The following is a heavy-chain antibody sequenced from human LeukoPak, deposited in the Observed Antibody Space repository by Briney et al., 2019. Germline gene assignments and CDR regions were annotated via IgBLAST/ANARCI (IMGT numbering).Heavy chain of an antibody. CDR1: GYTFSSFS. Sequence: GGFLRLSCVASGYTFSSFSINWVRQAPGKGLEWVSSISVRSNYIYYADSVRGRFSISRDDARDSLFLQTNSLRAEDTAVYYCVRLRRNSDTSGYYYYYDFWGQGTLVTVSS. CDR2: ISVRSNYI. V-gene: IGHV3-21*01. D-gene: IGHD3-22*01. J-gene: IGHJ4*02. CDR3: VRLRRNSDTSGYYYYYDF.